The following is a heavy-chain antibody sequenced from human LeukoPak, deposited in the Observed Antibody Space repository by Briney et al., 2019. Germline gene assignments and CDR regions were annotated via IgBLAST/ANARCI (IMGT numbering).Heavy chain of an antibody. J-gene: IGHJ4*02. V-gene: IGHV1-69*04. Sequence: ASVKVSCKASGYTFTSYGISWVRQAPGQGLEWMGRIIPILGIANYAQKFQGRVTITADKSTSTAYMELSSLRSEDTAVYYCARRGYSYGSYYFDYWGQGTLVTVSS. CDR2: IIPILGIA. CDR1: GYTFTSYG. CDR3: ARRGYSYGSYYFDY. D-gene: IGHD5-18*01.